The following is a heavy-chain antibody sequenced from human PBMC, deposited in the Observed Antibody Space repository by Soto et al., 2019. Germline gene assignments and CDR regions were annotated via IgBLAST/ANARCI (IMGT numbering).Heavy chain of an antibody. Sequence: EVQVLDSGGGLVQPGRSLRLSCAASGFTFSTYAMTWVRQAPGKGLEWVSTISGSGSSTYYADSVNGRFTISRDNSKNTVFLQMNSLRAEDTAVYYCARDVNPSYWGHGTLVTVSS. J-gene: IGHJ4*01. CDR2: ISGSGSST. V-gene: IGHV3-23*01. CDR3: ARDVNPSY. CDR1: GFTFSTYA.